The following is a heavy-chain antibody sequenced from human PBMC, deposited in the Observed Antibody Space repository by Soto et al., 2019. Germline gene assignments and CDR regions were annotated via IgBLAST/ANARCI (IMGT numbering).Heavy chain of an antibody. Sequence: SETLSLTCTFSGGSISSSSYYWGWIRQPPGKGLEWIGSIYYSGSTYYNPSLKSRVTISVDTSKNQFSLKLSSVTAADTAVYYCQGILSSRWYHWGQGTLVTVSS. V-gene: IGHV4-39*01. CDR1: GGSISSSSYY. J-gene: IGHJ5*02. D-gene: IGHD6-13*01. CDR3: QGILSSRWYH. CDR2: IYYSGST.